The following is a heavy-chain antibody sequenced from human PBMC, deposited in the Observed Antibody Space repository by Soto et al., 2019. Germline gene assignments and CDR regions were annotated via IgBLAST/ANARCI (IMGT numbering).Heavy chain of an antibody. V-gene: IGHV3-33*01. J-gene: IGHJ5*01. D-gene: IGHD6-19*01. CDR3: ARLTSGWLDS. CDR1: GFIFSNYG. Sequence: QVQLVESGGGVVQPGRSLRLSCGASGFIFSNYGMHWVRQAPGKGLEWVAIIYYEGGNKYYAESVKGRFTNSRDNSKNTVYLQMNSLRAGDTAVYYCARLTSGWLDSWGQGTLVTVSS. CDR2: IYYEGGNK.